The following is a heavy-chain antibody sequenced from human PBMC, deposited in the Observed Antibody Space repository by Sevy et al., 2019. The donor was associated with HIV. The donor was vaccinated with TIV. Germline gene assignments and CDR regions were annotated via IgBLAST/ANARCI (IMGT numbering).Heavy chain of an antibody. D-gene: IGHD3-10*01. Sequence: GGSLRLSCAASGFTFSSYEMNWVRQAPGKGLEWVSYISSSGSTIYYADSVKGRFTISRDNAKNSLYLQMNSLRAEDTPVYYCASQVLLWLGLVWGQGTTVTVSS. CDR2: ISSSGSTI. CDR1: GFTFSSYE. J-gene: IGHJ6*02. CDR3: ASQVLLWLGLV. V-gene: IGHV3-48*03.